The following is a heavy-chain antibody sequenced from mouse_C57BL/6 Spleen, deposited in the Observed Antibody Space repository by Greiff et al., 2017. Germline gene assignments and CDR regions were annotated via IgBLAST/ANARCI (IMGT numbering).Heavy chain of an antibody. J-gene: IGHJ2*01. Sequence: QVQLQQSGAELARPGASVKMSCKASGYTFTSYTMHWVKQRPGQGLEWIGYINPSSGYTKYNQKFKDKATFTADKSSSTAYMQLSSLTSEDSAVYYCARSGITTVVEDYGGQGTTLTVSS. CDR1: GYTFTSYT. CDR2: INPSSGYT. CDR3: ARSGITTVVEDY. V-gene: IGHV1-4*01. D-gene: IGHD1-1*01.